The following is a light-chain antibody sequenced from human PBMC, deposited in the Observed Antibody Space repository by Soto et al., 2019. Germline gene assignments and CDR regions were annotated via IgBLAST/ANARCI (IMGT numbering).Light chain of an antibody. CDR1: QSVSNNY. CDR3: QQRSNWRIT. V-gene: IGKV3D-20*02. Sequence: EIVLTQSPGTLSLSPGERATLSCRASQSVSNNYLAWYQQKPGQAPRLLIYGASNRATGIPDRFSGSGSGTDFTLTISSLEPEDFAVYYCQQRSNWRITFGQGTRLEI. CDR2: GAS. J-gene: IGKJ5*01.